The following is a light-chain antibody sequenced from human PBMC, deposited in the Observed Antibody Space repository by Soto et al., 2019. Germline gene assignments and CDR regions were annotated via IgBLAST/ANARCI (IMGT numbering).Light chain of an antibody. Sequence: EIVVTQSPATLSVSPGERVTLSCRASQSVSSSLAWYRQEPGQAPRLLIYAASSRATGIPDRFSGSGSGTDFTLTIDGLEPEDFVVYYCQQYGYSPITFGQGTRLEIK. J-gene: IGKJ5*01. V-gene: IGKV3-20*01. CDR1: QSVSSS. CDR3: QQYGYSPIT. CDR2: AAS.